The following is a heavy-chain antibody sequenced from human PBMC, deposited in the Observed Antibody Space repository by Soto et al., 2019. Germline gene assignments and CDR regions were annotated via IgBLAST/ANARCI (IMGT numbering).Heavy chain of an antibody. CDR3: AREGPAYNLNYYGSGSYNWFDP. D-gene: IGHD3-10*01. J-gene: IGHJ5*02. V-gene: IGHV1-18*01. CDR2: ISAYNGNT. Sequence: GASVKVSCKASGYTFTSYGISWVRQAPGQGLEWMGWISAYNGNTNYAQKLQGRVTMTTDTSTSTAYMELRSLRSDDTAVYYCAREGPAYNLNYYGSGSYNWFDPWGQGTLVTVSS. CDR1: GYTFTSYG.